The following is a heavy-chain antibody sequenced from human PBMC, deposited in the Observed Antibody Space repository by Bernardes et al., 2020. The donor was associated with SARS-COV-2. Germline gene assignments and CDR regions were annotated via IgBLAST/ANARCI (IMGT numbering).Heavy chain of an antibody. CDR3: ARAYSFDTWFFDS. J-gene: IGHJ5*01. Sequence: GGSLRLSCETSGFAFGDYYMSWIRQAPGKGLEWLSSVSSTGSAAFYSDSMKGRLTISRDNATNSLDLQMNSLRAEDTAVYYCARAYSFDTWFFDSWGQETLVTVSS. D-gene: IGHD4-4*01. CDR1: GFAFGDYY. V-gene: IGHV3-11*04. CDR2: VSSTGSAA.